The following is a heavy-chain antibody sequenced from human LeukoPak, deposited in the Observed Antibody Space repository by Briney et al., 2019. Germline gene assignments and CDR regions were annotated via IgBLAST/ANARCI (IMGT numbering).Heavy chain of an antibody. D-gene: IGHD5-18*01. CDR2: ISYDGSNK. Sequence: GGSLRLSCAASGFTFSSYAMHWVRQAPGKGLEWVAVISYDGSNKYYADSVKGRFTISRDNSKNTLYLQMNSLRAEDTAVYYCAREVDTAMVTPNAGAAFDIWGQGTMVTVSS. CDR3: AREVDTAMVTPNAGAAFDI. CDR1: GFTFSSYA. J-gene: IGHJ3*02. V-gene: IGHV3-30-3*01.